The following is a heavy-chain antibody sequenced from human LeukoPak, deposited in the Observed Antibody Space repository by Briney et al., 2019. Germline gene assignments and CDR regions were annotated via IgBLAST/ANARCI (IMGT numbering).Heavy chain of an antibody. D-gene: IGHD3-9*01. Sequence: SSETLSLTCAVYGGSFSGYYWSWIRQPPGKGLEWIGEINHSGSTNYNPSLKRRVTISVDTSKNQFSLKLSSVTAADTAVYYCARGYYDILTGYPLWGQGTLVTVSS. CDR2: INHSGST. CDR1: GGSFSGYY. CDR3: ARGYYDILTGYPL. V-gene: IGHV4-34*01. J-gene: IGHJ4*02.